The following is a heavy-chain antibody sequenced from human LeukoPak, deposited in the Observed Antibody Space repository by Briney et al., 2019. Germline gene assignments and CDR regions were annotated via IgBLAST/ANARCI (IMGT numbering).Heavy chain of an antibody. CDR3: ARGEGGYDILTGYYQGKHDAFDI. D-gene: IGHD3-9*01. V-gene: IGHV3-33*01. CDR2: IWYDGSNK. Sequence: PGGSLRLSCAASGFTFSSYGIHWVRQAPGKGLEWVAVIWYDGSNKYYADSVKGRFTISRDNSKNTLYLQMNSLRAEDTAVYYCARGEGGYDILTGYYQGKHDAFDIWGQGTMVTVSS. J-gene: IGHJ3*02. CDR1: GFTFSSYG.